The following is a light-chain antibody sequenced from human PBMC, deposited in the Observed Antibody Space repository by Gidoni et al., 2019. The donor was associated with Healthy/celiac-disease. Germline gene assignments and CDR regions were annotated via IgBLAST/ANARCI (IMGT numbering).Light chain of an antibody. J-gene: IGLJ1*01. CDR1: ALPKQY. CDR3: QSADSSGNPYV. Sequence: SYELTQPPSVSVSPVQTARITCSGDALPKQYAYWYQQKPGQAPVMVIYKDSERPSGIPERFSGSSAGTTVTLNISGVQAEDGADYYCQSADSSGNPYVFGTGTKVTVL. CDR2: KDS. V-gene: IGLV3-25*03.